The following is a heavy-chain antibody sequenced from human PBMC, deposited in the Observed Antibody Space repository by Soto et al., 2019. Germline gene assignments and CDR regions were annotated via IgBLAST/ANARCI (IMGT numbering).Heavy chain of an antibody. J-gene: IGHJ6*02. CDR1: GFTFSSYS. Sequence: GGSLRLSCAASGFTFSSYSMNWVRQAPGKGLEWVSSISSSSSYIYYADSVKGRFTISRDNTKNSLYLQMNSLRAEDTAVYYCARDPWFGDYGMDVWGQGTTVTVSS. CDR2: ISSSSSYI. V-gene: IGHV3-21*01. CDR3: ARDPWFGDYGMDV. D-gene: IGHD3-10*01.